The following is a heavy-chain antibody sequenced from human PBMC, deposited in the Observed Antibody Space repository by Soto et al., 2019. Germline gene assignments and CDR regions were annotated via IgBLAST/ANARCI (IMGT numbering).Heavy chain of an antibody. CDR3: AKVLEIPGDYYEPYTGGYYYGMDV. CDR2: IIPIFGTA. Sequence: QVQLVQSGAEVKKPGSSVKVSCKASGGTFSSYAISWVRQAPGQGLEWMGGIIPIFGTANYAQKFQGRVTITADESTSTAYMEQSSLRSEDTAVYYCAKVLEIPGDYYEPYTGGYYYGMDVWGQGTTVTVSS. D-gene: IGHD3-22*01. V-gene: IGHV1-69*01. J-gene: IGHJ6*02. CDR1: GGTFSSYA.